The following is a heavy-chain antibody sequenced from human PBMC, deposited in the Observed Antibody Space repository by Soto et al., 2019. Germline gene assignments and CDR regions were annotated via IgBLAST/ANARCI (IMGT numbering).Heavy chain of an antibody. CDR2: ISSNGGST. V-gene: IGHV3-64D*06. CDR3: VKHGPCSSTSCYHEWFDP. D-gene: IGHD2-2*01. J-gene: IGHJ5*02. CDR1: GFTFSSYA. Sequence: GWSLRLSCSASGFTFSSYAMHWVRQAPGKGLEYVSAISSNGGSTYYADSVKGRFTISRDNSKNTLYLQMSSLRAEDTAVYYCVKHGPCSSTSCYHEWFDPWGPGTLV.